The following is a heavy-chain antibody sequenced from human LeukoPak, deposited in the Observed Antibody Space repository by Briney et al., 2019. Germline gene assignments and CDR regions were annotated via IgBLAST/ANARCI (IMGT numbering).Heavy chain of an antibody. CDR1: GGSLSSSSYY. J-gene: IGHJ5*02. CDR2: IYYSGST. D-gene: IGHD2-15*01. CDR3: ARHLRGVVATHWFDP. Sequence: SETLSLTCIVSGGSLSSSSYYWGRIRQPPGKGLEWIGNIYYSGSTNYNPSLKSRVTISVDTSKNQFSLKLSSVTAADTAVYYCARHLRGVVATHWFDPWGQGTLVTVSS. V-gene: IGHV4-39*01.